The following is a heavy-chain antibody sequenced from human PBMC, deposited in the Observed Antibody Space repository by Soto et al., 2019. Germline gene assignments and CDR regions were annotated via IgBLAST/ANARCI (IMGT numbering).Heavy chain of an antibody. CDR3: ARDYSDYGNYYYGMDV. V-gene: IGHV3-30-3*01. D-gene: IGHD4-17*01. J-gene: IGHJ6*02. CDR1: GFTFSSYA. CDR2: ISYDGSNK. Sequence: GGSLRLSCAASGFTFSSYAMHWVRQAPGKGLEWVAVISYDGSNKYYADSVKGRFTISRDNSKNTLYLQMNSLRAEDTAVYYCARDYSDYGNYYYGMDVWGQGTTVTVSS.